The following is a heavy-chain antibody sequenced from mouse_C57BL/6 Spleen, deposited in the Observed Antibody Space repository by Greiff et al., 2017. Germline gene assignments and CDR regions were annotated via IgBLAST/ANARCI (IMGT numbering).Heavy chain of an antibody. CDR3: ARGLTGTLDFDY. CDR2: ISSGSSTI. D-gene: IGHD4-1*01. Sequence: VQLKQSGGGLVKPGGSLKLSCAASGFTFSDYGMHWVRQAPEKGLEWVAYISSGSSTIYYAATVKGRFTISRDNAKNTLFLQMTSLRSEDTAMYYCARGLTGTLDFDYWGQGTTLTVSS. V-gene: IGHV5-17*01. J-gene: IGHJ2*01. CDR1: GFTFSDYG.